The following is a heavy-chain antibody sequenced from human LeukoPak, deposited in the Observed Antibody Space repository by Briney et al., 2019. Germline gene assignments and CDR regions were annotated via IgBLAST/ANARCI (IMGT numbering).Heavy chain of an antibody. J-gene: IGHJ4*02. CDR2: INHSGSA. CDR1: GGSFSGYY. D-gene: IGHD4-17*01. Sequence: PPETLSLTCAVSGGSFSGYYWTWIRQPPGKGLEWIGEINHSGSANYNPSLMSRVTISLDTSKNHFSLNLSSVTAADTAVYYCARGQGTVTTHWGQGTLVTVSS. CDR3: ARGQGTVTTH. V-gene: IGHV4-34*01.